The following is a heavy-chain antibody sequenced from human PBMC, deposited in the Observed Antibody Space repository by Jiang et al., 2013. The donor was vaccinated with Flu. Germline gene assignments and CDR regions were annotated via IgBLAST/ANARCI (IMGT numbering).Heavy chain of an antibody. V-gene: IGHV5-51*01. CDR2: IYPRDSDT. CDR3: ARRPLTRTAGGFDY. Sequence: EVKKPGESLKISCKSSGYSFTNYWIGWVRQMPGKGLELMGIIYPRDSDTRYSPSFQGQVTISVDKSISAAYLQWSSLKASDTAIYYCARRPLTRTAGGFDYWGQGTLITVSS. D-gene: IGHD2-15*01. J-gene: IGHJ4*02. CDR1: GYSFTNYW.